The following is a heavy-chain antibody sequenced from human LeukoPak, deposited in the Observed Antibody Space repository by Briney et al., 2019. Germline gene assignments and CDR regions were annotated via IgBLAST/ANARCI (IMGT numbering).Heavy chain of an antibody. Sequence: SETLSLTCTVSGGSISSHYWSWIRQPPGKGLEWIGFIYYSGSTNYNPSLKSRVTISVDTSKNQFSLKLSSVTAADTAVYYCARGGDIVVVPAAISSFGWFDPWGQGTLVTVSS. D-gene: IGHD2-2*01. CDR3: ARGGDIVVVPAAISSFGWFDP. V-gene: IGHV4-59*11. CDR1: GGSISSHY. J-gene: IGHJ5*02. CDR2: IYYSGST.